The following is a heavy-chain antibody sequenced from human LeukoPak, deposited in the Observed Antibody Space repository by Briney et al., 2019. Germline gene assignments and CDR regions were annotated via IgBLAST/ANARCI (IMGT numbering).Heavy chain of an antibody. CDR1: GFTFSSYG. Sequence: PGGSLRLSCAASGFTFSSYGMHWVRQAPGKGLEWVAVISYDGSNKYYADSVKGRFTISRDNSKNTLYLQMNSLRAEDTAVYYCAKDLVVNHLLWFGELLGPFDYWGQGTLVTVSS. CDR3: AKDLVVNHLLWFGELLGPFDY. CDR2: ISYDGSNK. V-gene: IGHV3-30*18. D-gene: IGHD3-10*01. J-gene: IGHJ4*02.